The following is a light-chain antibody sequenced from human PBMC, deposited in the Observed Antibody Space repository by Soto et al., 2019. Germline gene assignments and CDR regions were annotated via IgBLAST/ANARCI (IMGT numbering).Light chain of an antibody. CDR2: DAS. J-gene: IGKJ1*01. V-gene: IGKV1-5*01. CDR1: QSISSS. Sequence: DIQMTQSPSTLSASVGDRVTITCRASQSISSSLAWYQQKPGKAPKLLIYDASSLESGVPSRFSGSGSGTEFTLTISSLRPDYFATYYCQQYDSYSWTFGQGTKVDIK. CDR3: QQYDSYSWT.